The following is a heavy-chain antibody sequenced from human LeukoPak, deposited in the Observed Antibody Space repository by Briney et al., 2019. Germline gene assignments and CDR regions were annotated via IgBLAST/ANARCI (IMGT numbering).Heavy chain of an antibody. V-gene: IGHV3-7*01. Sequence: GGSLRLSCAASGFTFRGYWMSWLRQAPGKGPEWVVNIRQDGSEKYYMDSVKGRFTISRDNAKKSLYLQMNSLRADDTAMYYCARDFSAQVPVTIHDNWFDPGGQGTLLIVSS. CDR3: ARDFSAQVPVTIHDNWFDP. CDR1: GFTFRGYW. CDR2: IRQDGSEK. J-gene: IGHJ5*02. D-gene: IGHD2-2*01.